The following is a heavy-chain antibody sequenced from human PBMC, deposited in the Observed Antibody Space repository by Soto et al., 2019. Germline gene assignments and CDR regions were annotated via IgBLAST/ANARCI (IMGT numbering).Heavy chain of an antibody. CDR2: IYHSRST. CDR3: ARGGGDIFLFFQAEDGIRDSVPVSAFLLNRSSDL. J-gene: IGHJ2*01. V-gene: IGHV4-30-2*01. Sequence: KGLEWIWYIYHSRSTYNKPSLKSRVTISVDRSKNQFSLKLSAVTAADSAVYYCARGGGDIFLFFQAEDGIRDSVPVSAFLLNRSSDL. D-gene: IGHD3-9*01.